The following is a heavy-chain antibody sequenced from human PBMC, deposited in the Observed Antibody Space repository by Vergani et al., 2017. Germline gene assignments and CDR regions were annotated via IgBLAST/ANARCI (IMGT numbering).Heavy chain of an antibody. D-gene: IGHD2-2*01. CDR1: GGTFSSYT. V-gene: IGHV1-69*02. Sequence: QVQLVQSGAEVKKPGSSVKVSCKASGGTFSSYTISWVRQAPGQGLEGMGRIIPILGIANYVQKFQGRVTITADKSTSTAYMELSSLRSEDTAVYYCARQGYCSSTSCYGYYYYYGMDVWGQGTTVTVSS. CDR2: IIPILGIA. J-gene: IGHJ6*02. CDR3: ARQGYCSSTSCYGYYYYYGMDV.